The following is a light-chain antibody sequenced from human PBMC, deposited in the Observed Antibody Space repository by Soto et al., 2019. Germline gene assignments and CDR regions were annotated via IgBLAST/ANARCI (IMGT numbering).Light chain of an antibody. J-gene: IGLJ1*01. CDR3: SSYAGSNNAYV. V-gene: IGLV2-8*01. CDR1: SSDVGGYNY. CDR2: EVS. Sequence: QSALTQPPSASGSPGQSVTISCTGTSSDVGGYNYVSWYQQHPGTAPKLMIYEVSKRPSGVPDRFSGSKSGNTASLTVSGLQAEDEADYYCSSYAGSNNAYVFGTGTKLTVL.